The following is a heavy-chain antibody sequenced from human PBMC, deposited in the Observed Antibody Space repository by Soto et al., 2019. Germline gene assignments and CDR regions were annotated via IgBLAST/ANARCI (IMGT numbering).Heavy chain of an antibody. D-gene: IGHD3-16*02. V-gene: IGHV4-39*01. CDR3: ARHLYDYIWGSYRKRYYYYYMDV. J-gene: IGHJ6*03. CDR2: IYYSGST. CDR1: GCYIISSSYY. Sequence: SETHSLTCTFSGCYIISSSYYWGWIRKPPGKGLEWIGSIYYSGSTYYNPSLKSRVTISVDTSKNQFSLKLSSVTAADTAVYYCARHLYDYIWGSYRKRYYYYYMDVWGKGTTVTVSS.